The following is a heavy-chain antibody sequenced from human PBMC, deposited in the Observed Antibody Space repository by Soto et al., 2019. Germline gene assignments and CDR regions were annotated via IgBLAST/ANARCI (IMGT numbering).Heavy chain of an antibody. D-gene: IGHD7-27*01. J-gene: IGHJ4*02. V-gene: IGHV1-8*01. CDR1: AYTFTSYD. CDR2: MNPNNGNT. Sequence: ASVKVSCKAAAYTFTSYDVNWVRQATGQDFEWMGWMNPNNGNTAYAQKFQGRVTMTRDTSKSTAFMELSSLTSEDTAVYYCARGPRNWGVDYWGQGTLVTVSS. CDR3: ARGPRNWGVDY.